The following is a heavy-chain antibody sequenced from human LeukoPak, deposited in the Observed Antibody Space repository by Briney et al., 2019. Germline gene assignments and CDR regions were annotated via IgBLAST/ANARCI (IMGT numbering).Heavy chain of an antibody. J-gene: IGHJ2*01. V-gene: IGHV3-23*01. CDR1: GFTFSSYA. D-gene: IGHD2-15*01. CDR2: SSGSGYGT. Sequence: AGGSLRLSCAASGFTFSSYAMSWVRQPPGKGLEWVSVSSGSGYGTSYADSVKGRFTISRDNSKNTLYLQMDSLRAEDTAVYYCAKSLYSGPKHWYFGLWGRGTLVTVSS. CDR3: AKSLYSGPKHWYFGL.